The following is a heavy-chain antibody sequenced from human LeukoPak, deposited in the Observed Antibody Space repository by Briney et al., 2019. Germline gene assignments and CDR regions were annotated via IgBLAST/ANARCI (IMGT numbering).Heavy chain of an antibody. V-gene: IGHV4-59*01. CDR2: ISYSRST. CDR3: ARLAMLRGVPFFDY. J-gene: IGHJ4*01. D-gene: IGHD3-10*01. Sequence: PSETLSLTCNVSGGSISSYYWSWIRQPPGKGLEWIGYISYSRSTNYNPSLKSRITISVDTSKNQFSLKLSSVTAADTAVYYCARLAMLRGVPFFDYWGQGALVTVP. CDR1: GGSISSYY.